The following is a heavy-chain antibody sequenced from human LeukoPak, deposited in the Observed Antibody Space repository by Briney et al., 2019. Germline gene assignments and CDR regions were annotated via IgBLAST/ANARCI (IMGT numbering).Heavy chain of an antibody. J-gene: IGHJ4*02. V-gene: IGHV4-38-2*02. D-gene: IGHD5-18*01. Sequence: SETLSLTCTVSGYSISSGYYWGWIRQPPGKGLEWIGSIYHSGSTYYNPSLKSRVTISVDTSKNQFSLKLSSVTAADTAVYYCARSAPVDTAMVYWGQGTLVTVSS. CDR3: ARSAPVDTAMVY. CDR2: IYHSGST. CDR1: GYSISSGYY.